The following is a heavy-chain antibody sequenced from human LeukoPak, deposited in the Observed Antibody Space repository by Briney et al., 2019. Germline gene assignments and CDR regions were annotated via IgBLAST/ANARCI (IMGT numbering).Heavy chain of an antibody. Sequence: KSSETLSLTCTVSGGSISSCYWSWIRQPPGKGLEWMGYIYYSGSTNYNPSLNIQVPISVATSKTQFSLKLISVTAADTAVYYCARVLDLPMIDYWGQGTLVTVSS. CDR2: IYYSGST. V-gene: IGHV4-59*01. CDR1: GGSISSCY. CDR3: ARVLDLPMIDY. D-gene: IGHD2-15*01. J-gene: IGHJ4*02.